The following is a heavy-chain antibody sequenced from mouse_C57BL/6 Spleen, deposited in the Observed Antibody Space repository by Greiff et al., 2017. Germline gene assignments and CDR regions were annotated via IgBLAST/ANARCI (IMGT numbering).Heavy chain of an antibody. V-gene: IGHV2-5*01. CDR2: IWRGGST. CDR1: GFSLTSYG. Sequence: QVQLQQSGPGLVQPSQSLSITCTVSGFSLTSYGVHWVRQSPGKGLEWLGVIWRGGSTDYNAAFMSRLSITKDNSKSQVFFKMNSLQAGYTAIYYCAKNYGYEPYYAMDDWGQGTSVTVSS. D-gene: IGHD2-2*01. J-gene: IGHJ4*01. CDR3: AKNYGYEPYYAMDD.